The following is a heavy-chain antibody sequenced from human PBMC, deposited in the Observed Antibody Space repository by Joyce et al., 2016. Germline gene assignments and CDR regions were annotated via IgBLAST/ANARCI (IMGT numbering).Heavy chain of an antibody. D-gene: IGHD1-26*01. V-gene: IGHV4-4*07. CDR1: GGSISTYY. Sequence: QVQLQESGPGLVKPSETLSLICTVSGGSISTYYWSWIRQPAGKELEWIGRIHKSGNTQYNPSLESRVTMSVDTSQNQFSLKLSSVTAADSATYYCARVGGAAVGFYYGLDVWGQGTTVIVSS. CDR2: IHKSGNT. CDR3: ARVGGAAVGFYYGLDV. J-gene: IGHJ6*02.